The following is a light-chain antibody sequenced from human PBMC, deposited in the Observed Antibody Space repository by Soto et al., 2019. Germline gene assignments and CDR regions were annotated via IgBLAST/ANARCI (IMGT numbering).Light chain of an antibody. Sequence: EVVLTVSPDSLSLSPGETATVSCRASQSVRSSFLAWYQQKPGQAPRLLIYGASNRATDVPDRFSGGGSGTDFSLTISRLEPQDFAVYFCHQYDISPFTFGQGTRL. CDR3: HQYDISPFT. V-gene: IGKV3-20*01. CDR1: QSVRSSF. J-gene: IGKJ2*01. CDR2: GAS.